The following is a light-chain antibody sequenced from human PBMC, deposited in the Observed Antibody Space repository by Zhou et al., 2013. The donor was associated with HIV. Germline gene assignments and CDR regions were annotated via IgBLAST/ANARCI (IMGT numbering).Light chain of an antibody. CDR3: HQYNNWPRT. Sequence: EIVLTQSPGTLSLSPGEGATLSCRASQSVSSNLAWYQQKPGQAPRLLIYGASTRATGIPARFSGSGSGTEFTLTISSLQSEDFAVYFCHQYNNWPRTFGQGTKVE. V-gene: IGKV3-15*01. J-gene: IGKJ1*01. CDR2: GAS. CDR1: QSVSSN.